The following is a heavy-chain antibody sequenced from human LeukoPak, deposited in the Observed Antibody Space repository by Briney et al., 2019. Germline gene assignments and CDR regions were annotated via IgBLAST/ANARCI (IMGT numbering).Heavy chain of an antibody. Sequence: GASVKVSCRASGGTFSSYAISWVRQAPGQGLEWMGGIIPIFGTANYAQKFQGRVTITADESTSTAYMELSSLRSEDTAVYYCTRWRLGGSNTDDGFDYWGQGTLVTVSS. CDR2: IIPIFGTA. V-gene: IGHV1-69*13. J-gene: IGHJ4*02. CDR3: TRWRLGGSNTDDGFDY. D-gene: IGHD1-1*01. CDR1: GGTFSSYA.